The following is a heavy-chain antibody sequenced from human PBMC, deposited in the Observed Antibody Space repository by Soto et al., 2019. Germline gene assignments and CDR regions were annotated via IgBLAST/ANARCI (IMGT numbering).Heavy chain of an antibody. CDR1: GGSISSYY. J-gene: IGHJ6*02. CDR3: ARLFIVGSPGSYYHRLVV. CDR2: IYYSVST. V-gene: IGHV4-59*08. D-gene: IGHD1-26*01. Sequence: SETLSLTCTVSGGSISSYYWSWIRRPPGKGLEWIGYIYYSVSTNYNPSLKSRVTISVDTSKNQFSLKLTSVSAADTATYFCARLFIVGSPGSYYHRLVVCGPTRPVTV.